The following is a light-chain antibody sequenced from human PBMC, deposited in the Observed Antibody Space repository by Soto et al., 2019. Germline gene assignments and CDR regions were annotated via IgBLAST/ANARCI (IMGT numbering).Light chain of an antibody. CDR2: DAS. Sequence: EIVMTQSPDTLSVSLGERATLSCRASQSLRSSLAWYQQKPGQAPRLLIYDASTRATGIPARFSGSGSGTDFTLTISGLQSEDFAVYYCQQYSNWPQTFGQGTKVDIK. CDR3: QQYSNWPQT. V-gene: IGKV3-15*01. J-gene: IGKJ1*01. CDR1: QSLRSS.